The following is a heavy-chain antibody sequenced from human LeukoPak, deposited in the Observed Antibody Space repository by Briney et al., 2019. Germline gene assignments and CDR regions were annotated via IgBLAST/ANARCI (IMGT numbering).Heavy chain of an antibody. CDR3: ARGGDYYDSSGYFPW. CDR1: GGSFSGYY. CDR2: INHSGST. D-gene: IGHD3-22*01. V-gene: IGHV4-34*01. J-gene: IGHJ4*02. Sequence: PSETLSLTCAVYGGSFSGYYWSWIRQPPGKGLEWIGEINHSGSTNYNPSLKSRVTISVDTSKNQFSLKLSSVTAADTAVYYCARGGDYYDSSGYFPWWGQGTLVTVSS.